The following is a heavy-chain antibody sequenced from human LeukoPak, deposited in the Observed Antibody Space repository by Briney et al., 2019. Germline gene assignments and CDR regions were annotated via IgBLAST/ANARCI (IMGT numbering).Heavy chain of an antibody. CDR1: GFTFSIYS. D-gene: IGHD3-22*01. J-gene: IGHJ4*02. V-gene: IGHV3-21*01. Sequence: GSLRLSCAASGFTFSIYSMNWVRQAPGKGLEWVSSISSSSSYIYYADSVKGRFTISRDNARNSVYLQMNSLRAEDTAVYYCARDLRPNYYYDSSGYYLGGYDYWGQGTLVTVSS. CDR3: ARDLRPNYYYDSSGYYLGGYDY. CDR2: ISSSSSYI.